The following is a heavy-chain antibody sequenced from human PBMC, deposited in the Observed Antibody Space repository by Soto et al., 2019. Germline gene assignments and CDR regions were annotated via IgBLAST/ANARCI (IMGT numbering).Heavy chain of an antibody. CDR2: ISPYDDKT. CDR3: ARGGYYDNVWGKLSHYGSAK. Sequence: QVQLAQSPAEVKKPGASVRVSCKASGYTFIKYGIAWVRQAPGQGLEWMGWISPYDDKTIYAQTFQGRGTLTADRSTRTVYLDLRSLKSNGTAVYYCARGGYYDNVWGKLSHYGSAKWGQGTSVPVSS. V-gene: IGHV1-18*01. J-gene: IGHJ6*02. D-gene: IGHD3-16*01. CDR1: GYTFIKYG.